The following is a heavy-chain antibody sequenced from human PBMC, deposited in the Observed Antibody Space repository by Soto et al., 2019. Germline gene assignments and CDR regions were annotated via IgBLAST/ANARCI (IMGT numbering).Heavy chain of an antibody. D-gene: IGHD3-10*01. Sequence: GSLRLSCAASGFPFSTTDMSWVRQAPGKGLGWVSTIGGSGETTYYADSVKGRFTISRDNSKNTLYLQMNSLRADDTALYYCAKNSGWFNNWGQGALVTVSS. CDR3: AKNSGWFNN. CDR1: GFPFSTTD. CDR2: IGGSGETT. V-gene: IGHV3-23*01. J-gene: IGHJ5*02.